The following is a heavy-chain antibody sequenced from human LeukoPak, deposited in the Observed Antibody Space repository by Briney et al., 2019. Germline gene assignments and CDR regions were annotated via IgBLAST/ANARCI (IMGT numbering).Heavy chain of an antibody. D-gene: IGHD2-2*01. Sequence: SETLSLTCAVSGGSISSNNWWSWVRQPPGKGLEWIGEIYHSGTTNYNPSLKSRVTISVDKSKSQFSLNLTSVTAADTAVYYCARSGGPAAIHYWGQGTLVTVSS. V-gene: IGHV4-4*02. CDR2: IYHSGTT. J-gene: IGHJ4*02. CDR3: ARSGGPAAIHY. CDR1: GGSISSNNW.